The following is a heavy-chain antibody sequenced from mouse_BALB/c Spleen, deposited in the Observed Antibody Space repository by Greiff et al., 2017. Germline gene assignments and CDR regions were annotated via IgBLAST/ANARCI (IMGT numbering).Heavy chain of an antibody. CDR2: ISSGGSYT. D-gene: IGHD3-2*01. CDR1: GFTFSSYA. CDR3: ARDRSLDNSGYVAMDY. Sequence: EVKLVESGGGLVKPGGSLKLSCAASGFTFSSYAMSWVRQSPEKRLEWVAEISSGGSYTYYPDTVTGRFTISRDNAKNTLYLEMSSLRSEDTAMYYCARDRSLDNSGYVAMDYWGQGTSVTVSS. V-gene: IGHV5-9-4*01. J-gene: IGHJ4*01.